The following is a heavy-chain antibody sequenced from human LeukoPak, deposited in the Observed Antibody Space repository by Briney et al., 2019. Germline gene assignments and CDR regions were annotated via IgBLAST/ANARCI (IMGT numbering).Heavy chain of an antibody. Sequence: RASETLSLTCAVYGGSFRRYYWSWIRQPPGKGLEWIGEINHSGSTNYNPSLKSRVTMFEDKSKNQFSLRLYSVTVADTAVYYCARHFAYSSSSYFDYWGQGSLVTVSS. D-gene: IGHD6-6*01. CDR2: INHSGST. J-gene: IGHJ4*02. CDR3: ARHFAYSSSSYFDY. V-gene: IGHV4-34*01. CDR1: GGSFRRYY.